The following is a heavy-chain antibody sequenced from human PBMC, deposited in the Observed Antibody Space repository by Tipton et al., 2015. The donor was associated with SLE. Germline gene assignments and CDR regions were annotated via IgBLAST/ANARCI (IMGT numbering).Heavy chain of an antibody. Sequence: SLRLSCAASGFTVSTNYMSWVRQAPGKGLEWVPVIYSGGSTSYADFVRGRFTISRDSLKNTVYLQMNSLRAEDTAMYFCARDSDYDFWRGHLDAFDMWGQGTMVTVSS. CDR3: ARDSDYDFWRGHLDAFDM. D-gene: IGHD3-3*01. CDR1: GFTVSTNY. V-gene: IGHV3-53*05. J-gene: IGHJ3*02. CDR2: IYSGGST.